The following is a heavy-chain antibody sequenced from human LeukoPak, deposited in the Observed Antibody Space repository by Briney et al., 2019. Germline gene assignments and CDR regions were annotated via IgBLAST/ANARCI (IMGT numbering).Heavy chain of an antibody. J-gene: IGHJ4*02. D-gene: IGHD6-6*01. CDR3: AREGPTGPSTPARNPPDH. CDR1: GYTFTSYG. Sequence: ASVKVSCKASGYTFTSYGISWVRQAPGQGLEWMGIINPTTGSTSYAQKFQGRVTMTRDTSTRTVYMELSSLRSEDRAVYYCAREGPTGPSTPARNPPDHWGQGTLVTVSS. V-gene: IGHV1-46*01. CDR2: INPTTGST.